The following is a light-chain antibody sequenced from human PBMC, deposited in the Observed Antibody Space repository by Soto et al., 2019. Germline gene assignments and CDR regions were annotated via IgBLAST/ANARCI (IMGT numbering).Light chain of an antibody. Sequence: EIVLTQSPGTLSLSPGERATLSCRASQSVSSSYLAWYQQKPGQAPRLLIYGASNRATGIPARFSGSGSGTEFTLTISSLQSEDFAVYYCQQYNNWPTWTFGQGTKVDI. CDR1: QSVSSSY. CDR2: GAS. V-gene: IGKV3-15*01. CDR3: QQYNNWPTWT. J-gene: IGKJ1*01.